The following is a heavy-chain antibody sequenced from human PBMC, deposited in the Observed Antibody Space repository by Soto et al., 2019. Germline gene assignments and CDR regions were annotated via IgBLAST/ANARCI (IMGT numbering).Heavy chain of an antibody. V-gene: IGHV4-59*01. J-gene: IGHJ4*02. CDR2: IYYSGST. CDR1: GGSISSYY. Sequence: PSETLSLTCTVSGGSISSYYWSWIRQPPGKGLEWIGYIYYSGSTNYNPSLKSRVTISVDTSKNQSSLKLSSVTAADTAVYYCARELTAVAGATFDYWGQRTLVSVSS. CDR3: ARELTAVAGATFDY. D-gene: IGHD6-19*01.